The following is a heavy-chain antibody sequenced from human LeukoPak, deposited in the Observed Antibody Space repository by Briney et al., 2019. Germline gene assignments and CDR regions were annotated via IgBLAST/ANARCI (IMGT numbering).Heavy chain of an antibody. J-gene: IGHJ4*02. V-gene: IGHV1-3*01. CDR1: GYTFTSYA. Sequence: ASVKVSCKASGYTFTSYAMHWVRQAPGQRLEWMGWINAGNGNTKYSQKFQGRVTITRDTSASTAYMELSSLRSEDTAVYYCAREETVVVWFGSFDYWGQGTLVTVSP. CDR3: AREETVVVWFGSFDY. D-gene: IGHD3-10*01. CDR2: INAGNGNT.